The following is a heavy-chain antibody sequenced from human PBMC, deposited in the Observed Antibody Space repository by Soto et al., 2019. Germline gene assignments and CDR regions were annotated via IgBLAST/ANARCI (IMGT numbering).Heavy chain of an antibody. V-gene: IGHV4-59*01. CDR3: ARAVYSGYDSVYYYMHG. J-gene: IGHJ6*03. Sequence: KASETLSLTCTVSGGSISSYYWSWIRQPPGKGLEWIGYIYYSGSTNYNPSLKSRVTISVDTSKNQFSLKLSSVTAADTAVYYCARAVYSGYDSVYYYMHGWGKGTTVTVSS. CDR2: IYYSGST. CDR1: GGSISSYY. D-gene: IGHD5-12*01.